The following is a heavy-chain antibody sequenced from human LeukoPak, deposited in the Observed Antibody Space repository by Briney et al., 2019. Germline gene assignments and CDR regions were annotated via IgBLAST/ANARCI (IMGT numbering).Heavy chain of an antibody. V-gene: IGHV3-11*06. J-gene: IGHJ4*02. Sequence: GGSLRLSCAASGFTFSDYYMSWIRQAPGKGLEWVSFISSSSSYTNYADSVKGRFTISRDNAKNSLYLQMNSLRAEDTAVYYCAREGIAVAGIDYWGQGTLVTVSS. D-gene: IGHD6-19*01. CDR3: AREGIAVAGIDY. CDR1: GFTFSDYY. CDR2: ISSSSSYT.